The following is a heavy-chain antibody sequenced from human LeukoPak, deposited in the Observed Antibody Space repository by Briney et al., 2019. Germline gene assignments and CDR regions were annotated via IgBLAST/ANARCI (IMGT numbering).Heavy chain of an antibody. Sequence: PGGSLRLSCAASGFTFSSYVMHWVRQAPGKGLERVAVIPYDGSSKYYADFVKGRFTISRDNSKNTLYLQTNTLRAEATGVYYCAKGGSSGWTGQSGMDVWGQGTKVTVSS. D-gene: IGHD6-19*01. V-gene: IGHV3-30*18. CDR2: IPYDGSSK. CDR3: AKGGSSGWTGQSGMDV. CDR1: GFTFSSYV. J-gene: IGHJ6*02.